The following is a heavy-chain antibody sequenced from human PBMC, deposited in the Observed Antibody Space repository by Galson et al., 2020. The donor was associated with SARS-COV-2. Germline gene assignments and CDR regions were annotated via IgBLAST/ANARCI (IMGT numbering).Heavy chain of an antibody. CDR3: ASLITMVRGVINS. V-gene: IGHV3-30*04. D-gene: IGHD3-10*01. CDR1: GFTFSSYA. CDR2: ISYDGSNK. J-gene: IGHJ4*02. Sequence: GGSLRLSCAASGFTFSSYAMHWVRQAPGKGLEWVAVISYDGSNKYYADSVKGRFTISRDNSKNTLYLQMNSLRAEDTAVYYCASLITMVRGVINSGGQGTLVTVSS.